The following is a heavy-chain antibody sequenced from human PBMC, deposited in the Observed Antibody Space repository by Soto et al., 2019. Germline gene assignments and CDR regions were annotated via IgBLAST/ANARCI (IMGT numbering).Heavy chain of an antibody. CDR1: GGSISSSNW. J-gene: IGHJ6*04. CDR2: IYHSGST. CDR3: ARCYGSGSSYYYYYGMDV. D-gene: IGHD3-10*01. Sequence: KPSETLSLTCAVSGGSISSSNWWICVRQPPGKGLEWIGEIYHSGSTNYNPSLKSRVTISVDKSKNQFSLKLSSVTAADTAVYYCARCYGSGSSYYYYYGMDVWGKGTKVTVSS. V-gene: IGHV4-4*02.